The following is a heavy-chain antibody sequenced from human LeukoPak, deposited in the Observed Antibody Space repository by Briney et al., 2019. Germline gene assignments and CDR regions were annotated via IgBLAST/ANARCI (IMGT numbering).Heavy chain of an antibody. CDR2: IYHSGST. CDR3: ASYSSGYGGS. Sequence: SETLSLTCAVSGGALSGGGYSWSWIRQPPGKGLEWIGYIYHSGSTYYNPSLKSRVTISVDRSKNQFSLKLSSVTAADTAVYYCASYSSGYGGSWGQGTLVTVSS. D-gene: IGHD5-12*01. V-gene: IGHV4-30-2*01. CDR1: GGALSGGGYS. J-gene: IGHJ5*02.